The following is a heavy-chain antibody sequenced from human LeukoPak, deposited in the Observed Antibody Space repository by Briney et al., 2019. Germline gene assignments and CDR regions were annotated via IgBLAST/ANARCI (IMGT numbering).Heavy chain of an antibody. J-gene: IGHJ6*04. Sequence: GESLRLSCAASGFTLSSYWMTWVRQAPGKGLEWVANIKQDGSEKYYVDSVKGRFIISRDNAKNSLYLQINSLRVEDTAVYYCARAAHFMVRGVIIRRDGLDVWGKGTTVTVSS. V-gene: IGHV3-7*03. CDR1: GFTLSSYW. CDR3: ARAAHFMVRGVIIRRDGLDV. D-gene: IGHD3-10*01. CDR2: IKQDGSEK.